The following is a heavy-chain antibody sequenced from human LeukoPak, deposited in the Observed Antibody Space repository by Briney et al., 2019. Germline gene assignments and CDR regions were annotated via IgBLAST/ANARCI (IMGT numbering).Heavy chain of an antibody. CDR3: ARDAAGPIYYYYYYMDV. V-gene: IGHV3-21*01. Sequence: GGSLRLSCAASGFTFSSYSMNWVRQAPGKGLEWVSSISSSSSYIYYADSVKGRFTISRDNAKNSLYLQMNSLRAEDTAVYYCARDAAGPIYYYYYYMDVWGKGTTVTVSS. J-gene: IGHJ6*03. CDR2: ISSSSSYI. CDR1: GFTFSSYS. D-gene: IGHD6-13*01.